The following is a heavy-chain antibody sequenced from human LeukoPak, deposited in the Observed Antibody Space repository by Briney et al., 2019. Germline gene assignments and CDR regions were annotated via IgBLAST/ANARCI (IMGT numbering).Heavy chain of an antibody. CDR3: ARYFHY. Sequence: PSQTLSLTCTVSGGSISSDDYYWSWIRQPAGKGLEWIGRIYPSGNTNYNPSLRSRVTISIDTSKNQFSLKLSSVTAADTAVYYCARYFHYWGQGILVTVSS. CDR1: GGSISSDDYY. CDR2: IYPSGNT. V-gene: IGHV4-61*02. J-gene: IGHJ4*02.